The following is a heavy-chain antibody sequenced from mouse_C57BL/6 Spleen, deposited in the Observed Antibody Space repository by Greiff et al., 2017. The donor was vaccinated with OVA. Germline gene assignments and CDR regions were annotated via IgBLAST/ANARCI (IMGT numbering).Heavy chain of an antibody. CDR1: GYSFTDYN. CDR2: INPNYGTT. CDR3: ARSYGSSWGAMDY. J-gene: IGHJ4*01. D-gene: IGHD1-1*01. Sequence: VQLKESGPELVKPGASVKISCKASGYSFTDYNMNWVKQSNGKSLEWIGVINPNYGTTSYNQKFKGKATLTVDQSSSTAYMQLNSLTSEDPAVYYYARSYGSSWGAMDYWGQGTSVTVSS. V-gene: IGHV1-39*01.